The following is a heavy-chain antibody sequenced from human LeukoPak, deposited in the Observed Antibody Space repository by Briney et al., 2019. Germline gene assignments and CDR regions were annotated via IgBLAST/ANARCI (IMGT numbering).Heavy chain of an antibody. D-gene: IGHD4-17*01. Sequence: GASVKVSCKASGYTFTSYYMHWVRQAPGQGLEWMGIINPSGGSTSYAQKFQGRVTMTRDTSTSTVYMELSSLRSEDTAVYYCARDGAYGDSHTYYYYGMDVWGQGTTVTVSS. J-gene: IGHJ6*02. CDR3: ARDGAYGDSHTYYYYGMDV. CDR1: GYTFTSYY. V-gene: IGHV1-46*01. CDR2: INPSGGST.